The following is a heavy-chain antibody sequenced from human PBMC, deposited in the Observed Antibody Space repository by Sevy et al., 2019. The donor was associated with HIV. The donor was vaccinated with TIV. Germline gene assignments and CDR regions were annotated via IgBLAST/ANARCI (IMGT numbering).Heavy chain of an antibody. CDR2: FSVGCGEI. J-gene: IGHJ4*02. Sequence: GGSLRLSCAASGFTFSKYSMSWVRQPPGKGLEWVSTFSVGCGEINHADSVKGRFTISRDNSKNSLYLQMNNLRAEDTAVYYCAREGCTKPHDYWGQGTLVTVSS. CDR3: AREGCTKPHDY. V-gene: IGHV3-23*01. CDR1: GFTFSKYS. D-gene: IGHD2-8*01.